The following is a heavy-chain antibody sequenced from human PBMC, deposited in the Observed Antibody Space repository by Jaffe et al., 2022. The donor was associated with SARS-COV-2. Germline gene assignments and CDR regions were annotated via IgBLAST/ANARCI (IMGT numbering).Heavy chain of an antibody. D-gene: IGHD2-2*01. CDR3: ARLLASNTRAIYWFDP. V-gene: IGHV4-39*01. J-gene: IGHJ5*02. CDR1: GGSISNTTYY. CDR2: VSYSGST. Sequence: QLQLQESGPGLVKPSETLSLICTVSGGSISNTTYYWGWIRQPPGKGLEWIGSVSYSGSTYNNPSLNSRVTISVDTSKNQFSLKLNSVTAADTAVYYCARLLASNTRAIYWFDPWGQGTLVTVSS.